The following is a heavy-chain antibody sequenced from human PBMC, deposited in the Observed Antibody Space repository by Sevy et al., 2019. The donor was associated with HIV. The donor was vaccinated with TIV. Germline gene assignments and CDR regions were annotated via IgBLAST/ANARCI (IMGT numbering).Heavy chain of an antibody. D-gene: IGHD3-10*01. CDR3: ARGTYYYDSGFYYPFDY. CDR2: INPDGGEN. Sequence: GGSLRLSCVVSGLTSSTYWMHWVRRAPGKGLEWVASINPDGGENYYVASVKGRFTISRDNTKNSLYLQMTSLRAEDTAAYYCARGTYYYDSGFYYPFDYWGQGTLVTVSS. J-gene: IGHJ4*02. V-gene: IGHV3-7*01. CDR1: GLTSSTYW.